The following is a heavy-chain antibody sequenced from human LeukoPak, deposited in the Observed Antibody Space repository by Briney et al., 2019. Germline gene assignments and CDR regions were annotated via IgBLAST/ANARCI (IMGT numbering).Heavy chain of an antibody. CDR2: IYYSGST. J-gene: IGHJ6*03. CDR3: AGVATIVVNYYYMDV. V-gene: IGHV4-59*08. D-gene: IGHD5-12*01. Sequence: PSETLSLTCTVSGGSISSYYWSWIRQPPGKGVEWIGYIYYSGSTNYNPSLKSRVTISVDTSKNQFSLKLSSVTAADTAVYYCAGVATIVVNYYYMDVWGKGTTVTVSS. CDR1: GGSISSYY.